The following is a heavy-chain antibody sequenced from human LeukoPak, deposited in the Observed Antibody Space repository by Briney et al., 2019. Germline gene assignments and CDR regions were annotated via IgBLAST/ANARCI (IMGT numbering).Heavy chain of an antibody. D-gene: IGHD3-10*01. J-gene: IGHJ4*02. CDR1: GFTLSTYG. Sequence: GGSLRLSCAASGFTLSTYGMSWVRQAPGKGLEWVSSISGGTTYYADSVKVRFTISRDNSKYTVSLQMNSLRAENTAVYYCAKSVYHSGNYWGQGTLVTVSS. V-gene: IGHV3-23*01. CDR2: ISGGTT. CDR3: AKSVYHSGNY.